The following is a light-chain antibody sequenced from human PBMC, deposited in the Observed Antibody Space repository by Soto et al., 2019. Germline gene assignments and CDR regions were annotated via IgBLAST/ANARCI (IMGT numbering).Light chain of an antibody. CDR1: NIVSKS. CDR2: DDR. V-gene: IGLV3-21*02. CDR3: QVWDRRGDQQV. J-gene: IGLJ3*02. Sequence: ELTQPPSVSVAPGQTARIPCGGSNIVSKSVHWYQKKPGQAPVLVVYDDRDRPSGIPERFSGSNSGNTATLTITRVEAGDEADYYCQVWDRRGDQQVFGGGTKVTVL.